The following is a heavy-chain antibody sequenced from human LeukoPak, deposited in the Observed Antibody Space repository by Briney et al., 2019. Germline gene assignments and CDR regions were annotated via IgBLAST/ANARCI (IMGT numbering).Heavy chain of an antibody. CDR1: GFTFSSYS. V-gene: IGHV3-9*01. D-gene: IGHD2-15*01. CDR3: AKDRFRVVAATANWFDP. Sequence: GGSLRLSCAASGFTFSSYSMNWVRQAPGKGLEWVSGISWNSGSIGYADSVKGRFTISRDNAKNSLYLQMNSLRAEDTALYYCAKDRFRVVAATANWFDPWGQGTLVTVSS. J-gene: IGHJ5*02. CDR2: ISWNSGSI.